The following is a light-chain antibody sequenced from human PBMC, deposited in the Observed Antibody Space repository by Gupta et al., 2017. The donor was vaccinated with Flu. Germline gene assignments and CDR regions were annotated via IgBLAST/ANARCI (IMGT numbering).Light chain of an antibody. V-gene: IGKV1-39*01. CDR2: AAS. J-gene: IGKJ2*01. CDR1: QSISTY. CDR3: QQSDSYPMYT. Sequence: DIQMTQSPSSLSAFVGDRVTITCRASQSISTYLNWYQQKPGKAPKLLIYAASSLQSGVPSRFSGSGFGKDLTLTISSRQQEDFATYYCQQSDSYPMYTFGQGTKLEIK.